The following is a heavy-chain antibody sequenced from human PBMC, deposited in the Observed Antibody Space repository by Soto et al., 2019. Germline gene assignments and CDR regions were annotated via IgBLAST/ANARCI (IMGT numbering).Heavy chain of an antibody. CDR1: GFTFSSYS. CDR3: ASLIVLMVYAIPSYYYGMDV. V-gene: IGHV3-48*02. J-gene: IGHJ6*02. D-gene: IGHD2-8*01. CDR2: ISSSTI. Sequence: GGSLRLSCAASGFTFSSYSMNWVRQAPGKGLEWVSYISSSTIYYADSVKGRFTISRDNAKNSLYLQMNSLRDEDTAVYYCASLIVLMVYAIPSYYYGMDVWGQGTTVTVSS.